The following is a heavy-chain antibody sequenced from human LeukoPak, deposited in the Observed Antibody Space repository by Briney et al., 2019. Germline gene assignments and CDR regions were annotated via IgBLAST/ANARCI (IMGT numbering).Heavy chain of an antibody. V-gene: IGHV3-30*03. J-gene: IGHJ4*02. CDR1: GFTFSSYG. Sequence: GGSLRLSCAASGFTFSSYGMHWVRQAPGKGLEWVAVISYDGSNKYYADSVKGRFTISRDNSKNTLYLQMNSLRAEDTAVYYCARSIFGVVIAYFDYWGQGTLVTVSS. D-gene: IGHD3-3*01. CDR2: ISYDGSNK. CDR3: ARSIFGVVIAYFDY.